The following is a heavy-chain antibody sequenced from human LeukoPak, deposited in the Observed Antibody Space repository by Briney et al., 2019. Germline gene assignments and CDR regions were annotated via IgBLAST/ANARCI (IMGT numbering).Heavy chain of an antibody. V-gene: IGHV3-11*01. CDR3: ASGIQPRLSWFFDL. Sequence: GGSLRLSCAASGFRFSDYYMSWIRQAPGKGLEWFSYISSPGSTTYYADSVKGRFTISRDIAKNSLSLQMNSLRSDDPAVYYCASGIQPRLSWFFDLWGRGTLVTVSS. J-gene: IGHJ2*01. CDR1: GFRFSDYY. CDR2: ISSPGSTT. D-gene: IGHD5-18*01.